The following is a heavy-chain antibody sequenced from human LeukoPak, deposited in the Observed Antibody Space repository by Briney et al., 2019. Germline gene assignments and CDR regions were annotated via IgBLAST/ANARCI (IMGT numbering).Heavy chain of an antibody. CDR3: ARHSFSSGWLLDY. V-gene: IGHV4-39*01. J-gene: IGHJ4*02. CDR2: IYYSGST. Sequence: SETPSLTCTVSGGSISSSSYYWGWIRQPPGKGLEWIGSIYYSGSTYYNPSLKSRVTISVDTSKNQFSLKLSSVTAADTAMYYCARHSFSSGWLLDYWGQGTLVTVSS. CDR1: GGSISSSSYY. D-gene: IGHD6-19*01.